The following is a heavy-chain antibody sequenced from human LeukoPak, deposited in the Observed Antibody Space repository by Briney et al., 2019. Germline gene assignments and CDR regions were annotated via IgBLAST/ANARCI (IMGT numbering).Heavy chain of an antibody. D-gene: IGHD3-3*01. Sequence: SETLSLTCAVYGGSFSGYYWSWIRQPPGKGLEWIGEINHSGGTNYNPSLKSRVTISVDTSKNQFSLKLSSVTAADTAVYYCARGRTIFGVVIIARGYYFDYWGQGTLVTVSS. CDR2: INHSGGT. CDR3: ARGRTIFGVVIIARGYYFDY. J-gene: IGHJ4*02. V-gene: IGHV4-34*01. CDR1: GGSFSGYY.